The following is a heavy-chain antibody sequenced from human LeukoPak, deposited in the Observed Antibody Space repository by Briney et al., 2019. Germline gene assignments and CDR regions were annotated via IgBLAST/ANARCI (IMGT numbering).Heavy chain of an antibody. Sequence: GGSLRLSCAASGFTFSSYSMNWVRQAPGKGLEWVSSISSSSSYIYYADSVKGRFTISRDNAKNSLSLQMNSLRGEDTAVYYCVREAYYGSGSYPKYNWFDPWGQGTLVTVSS. CDR2: ISSSSSYI. CDR3: VREAYYGSGSYPKYNWFDP. CDR1: GFTFSSYS. V-gene: IGHV3-21*01. D-gene: IGHD3-10*01. J-gene: IGHJ5*02.